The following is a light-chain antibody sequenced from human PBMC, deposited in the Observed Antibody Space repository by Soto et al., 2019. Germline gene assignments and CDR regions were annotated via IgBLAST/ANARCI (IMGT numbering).Light chain of an antibody. J-gene: IGKJ1*01. CDR3: QQYNTYSPT. Sequence: DIQMTQSPSTLSAFVGDRVTITCRASQSISSWLAWYQQKPGKAPNLLIYKASSLESGVPSRFSGSGFGTEFTLTISSLQPDDFATYYCQQYNTYSPTFGQGTKVEIK. CDR2: KAS. CDR1: QSISSW. V-gene: IGKV1-5*03.